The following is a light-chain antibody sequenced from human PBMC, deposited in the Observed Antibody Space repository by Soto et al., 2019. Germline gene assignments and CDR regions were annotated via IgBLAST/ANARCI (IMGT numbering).Light chain of an antibody. V-gene: IGKV4-1*01. CDR1: QTILYRSNNKNY. CDR2: CAS. J-gene: IGKJ1*01. Sequence: DIVVTQSPDSLAVSLGERATINCKSSQTILYRSNNKNYLAWYKHKPGQTPKMLIYCASTRVSGVSVRFSRSGSGTDFTFTISGLEAEDVDFYYCKQYYSNPTFGQGTKVDVK. CDR3: KQYYSNPT.